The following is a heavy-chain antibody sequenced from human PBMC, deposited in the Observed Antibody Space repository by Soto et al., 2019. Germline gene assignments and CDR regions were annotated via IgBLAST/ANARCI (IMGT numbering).Heavy chain of an antibody. J-gene: IGHJ4*02. CDR3: ARHPGTWFSPQDYYFDY. CDR2: IYYSGST. CDR1: GGSISSYY. Sequence: PSETLSLTCTVSGGSISSYYWSWIRQPPGKGLEWIGYIYYSGSTNYNPSLKSRVTISVDTSKNQFSLKLSSVTAADTAVYYCARHPGTWFSPQDYYFDYWGQGTLVTVSS. D-gene: IGHD6-13*01. V-gene: IGHV4-59*08.